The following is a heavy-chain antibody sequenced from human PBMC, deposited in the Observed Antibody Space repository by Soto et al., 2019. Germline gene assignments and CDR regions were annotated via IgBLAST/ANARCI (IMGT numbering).Heavy chain of an antibody. V-gene: IGHV3-23*01. Sequence: EVQLLESGGGLVQPGGSLRLSCAASGFSFSSYAMNWVRQAPGKGLEWVSVISGSGDSTYYADSVKGRFTISRDNSKNTLYPQMNSLRAEDTAVYYCAKRATGTDFDYWGQGTLVTVSS. CDR3: AKRATGTDFDY. CDR2: ISGSGDST. D-gene: IGHD1-1*01. CDR1: GFSFSSYA. J-gene: IGHJ4*02.